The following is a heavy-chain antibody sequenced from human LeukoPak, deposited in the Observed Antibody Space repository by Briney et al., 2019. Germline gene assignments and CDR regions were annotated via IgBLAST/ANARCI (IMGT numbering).Heavy chain of an antibody. Sequence: SETLSLTCSVSGGSISGGGYFWHWVRQPPGKTLEWIGCTDHTGFTYNKPSLRSRVTISVDTAKNQFSLRLTSVTAADTAMYFSARSPSKEMEWLSPPHFDFWGQGTLVSVSS. CDR2: TDHTGFT. V-gene: IGHV4-30-2*01. D-gene: IGHD3-3*01. CDR1: GGSISGGGYF. CDR3: ARSPSKEMEWLSPPHFDF. J-gene: IGHJ4*02.